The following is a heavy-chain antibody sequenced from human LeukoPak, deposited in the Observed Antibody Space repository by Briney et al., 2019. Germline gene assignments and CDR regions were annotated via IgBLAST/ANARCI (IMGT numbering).Heavy chain of an antibody. D-gene: IGHD3-3*01. CDR1: GSTFSSIP. Sequence: PGGSLRLSCAASGSTFSSIPVHWVRQAPGKGLEWVAVISYDASNKYYADSVKGRFTFSRDNAENTLFLEMSGLRVEDTAVYYCVRERNNFWSGHHSIFDSWGQGTLVTVSS. J-gene: IGHJ4*02. CDR3: VRERNNFWSGHHSIFDS. CDR2: ISYDASNK. V-gene: IGHV3-30-3*01.